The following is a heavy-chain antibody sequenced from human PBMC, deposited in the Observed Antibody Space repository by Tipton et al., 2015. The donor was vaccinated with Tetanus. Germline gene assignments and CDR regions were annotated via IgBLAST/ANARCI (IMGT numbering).Heavy chain of an antibody. V-gene: IGHV3-23*01. CDR3: AKGYVVTAILSLHYGMDV. CDR2: ISGSGGST. J-gene: IGHJ6*02. CDR1: GFTFSSYA. Sequence: GSLRLSCAASGFTFSSYAMSWVRQAPGKGLEWVSAISGSGGSTYYADSVKGRFTISRDNSKNTLYLQMNSLRAEDTAVYYCAKGYVVTAILSLHYGMDVWGQGTTVTVSS. D-gene: IGHD2-21*02.